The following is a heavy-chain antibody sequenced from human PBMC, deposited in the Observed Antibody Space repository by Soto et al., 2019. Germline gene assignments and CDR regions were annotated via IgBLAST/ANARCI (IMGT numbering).Heavy chain of an antibody. J-gene: IGHJ6*02. CDR2: ISSSSSYI. Sequence: EVQLVESGGGLVKPGGSLRLSCAASGFTFSSYSMNWVRQAPGKGLEWVSSISSSSSYIYYADSMKGRFTISRDNAKNSLYLQMNSLRAEDTAVYYCARAVVPDATAYYYYYGMDVWGQGTTVTVSS. D-gene: IGHD2-2*01. V-gene: IGHV3-21*01. CDR3: ARAVVPDATAYYYYYGMDV. CDR1: GFTFSSYS.